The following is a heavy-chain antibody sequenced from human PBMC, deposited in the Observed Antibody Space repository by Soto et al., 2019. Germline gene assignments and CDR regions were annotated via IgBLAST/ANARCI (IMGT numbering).Heavy chain of an antibody. V-gene: IGHV1-69*13. CDR3: ARDWAAAGHDAFDI. CDR2: IIPIFGTA. D-gene: IGHD6-13*01. J-gene: IGHJ3*02. Sequence: SVKVSCKASGGTFSSYAISWVRQAPGQGLEWMGGIIPIFGTANYAQKFQGRVTITADESTSTAYMELSSLRSEDTAVYYCARDWAAAGHDAFDIWGQGTMVTVSS. CDR1: GGTFSSYA.